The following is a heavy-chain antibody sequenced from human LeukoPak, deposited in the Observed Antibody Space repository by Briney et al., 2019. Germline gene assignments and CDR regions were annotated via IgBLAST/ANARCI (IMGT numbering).Heavy chain of an antibody. CDR3: ARHRTIYYDNSGYWV. D-gene: IGHD3-22*01. CDR1: GGSISSYY. Sequence: PSETLSLTCSVSGGSISSYYWNWIRQPPGKGLEWIGSISYSGSTNYNPSLKSRVTISVDTSKNQFSLKLSSVTAADTAVYYCARHRTIYYDNSGYWVWGQGTLVTVSS. V-gene: IGHV4-59*08. CDR2: ISYSGST. J-gene: IGHJ4*02.